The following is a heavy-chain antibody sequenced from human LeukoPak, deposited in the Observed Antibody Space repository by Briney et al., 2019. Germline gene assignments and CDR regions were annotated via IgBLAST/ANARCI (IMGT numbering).Heavy chain of an antibody. CDR1: GGTFSSYA. CDR2: INPIFGTA. CDR3: GRGYCSSTSCYRQNWFDP. V-gene: IGHV1-69*06. D-gene: IGHD2-2*01. Sequence: SVKVSCKASGGTFSSYAISWVRQAPGQGLEWMGGINPIFGTANYAQKFQGRVTITADKSTSTAYMELSSLRSEDTAVYYCGRGYCSSTSCYRQNWFDPWGEGTLVTVSS. J-gene: IGHJ5*02.